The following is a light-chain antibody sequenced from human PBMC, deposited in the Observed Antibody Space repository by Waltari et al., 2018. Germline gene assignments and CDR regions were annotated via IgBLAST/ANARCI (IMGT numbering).Light chain of an antibody. CDR3: QQYKSYSWT. CDR1: QSISNW. Sequence: DIQMTQSPSTLSASVGDRVTITCRASQSISNWLAWYQQKPGKAPKVLIYKASTLESGVPSRFSGSGSGTEFTLKISSLQPDDFATYYCQQYKSYSWTFGQGTKVEIK. V-gene: IGKV1-5*03. J-gene: IGKJ1*01. CDR2: KAS.